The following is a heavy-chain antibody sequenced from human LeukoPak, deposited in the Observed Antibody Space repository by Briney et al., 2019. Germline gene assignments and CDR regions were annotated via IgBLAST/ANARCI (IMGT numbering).Heavy chain of an antibody. CDR3: TRVVDSSSSRYQAMPY. J-gene: IGHJ4*02. V-gene: IGHV3-7*01. CDR1: GFTFSNYW. CDR2: IKQDESER. D-gene: IGHD2-2*01. Sequence: GGSLRLSCAASGFTFSNYWMSWVRQAPGKGLEWVANIKQDESERYYADSVRGRFTISRDNAKRSLYLRRDSRRAEDTAMYFCTRVVDSSSSRYQAMPYWGQGTLVTVSS.